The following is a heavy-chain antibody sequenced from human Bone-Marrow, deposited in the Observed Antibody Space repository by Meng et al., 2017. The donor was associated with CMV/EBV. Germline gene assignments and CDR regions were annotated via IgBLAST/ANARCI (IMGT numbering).Heavy chain of an antibody. J-gene: IGHJ3*02. CDR2: INHSGST. D-gene: IGHD6-13*01. CDR1: GGSISSGDYY. V-gene: IGHV4-39*07. CDR3: ARDAAAAGTGAFNI. Sequence: SETLSLTCTFSGGSISSGDYYWSWIRQYPGKGLEWNGEINHSGSTIYNPSLKSRVTISIDTSKNQFSLKLSSVTAADTAVYHCARDAAAAGTGAFNIWVQGTMATFPS.